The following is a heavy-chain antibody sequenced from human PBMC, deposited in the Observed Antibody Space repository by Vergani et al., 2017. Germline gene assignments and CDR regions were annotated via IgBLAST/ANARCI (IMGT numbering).Heavy chain of an antibody. D-gene: IGHD3-10*01. J-gene: IGHJ4*02. Sequence: QVQLVQSGAEVKKPGASVKVSCKVSGYTLPELSMYWVRQAPGKGLEWMGGFDPEDGETIYAQKFQGRVTMTEDTSTDTAYMELSSLRSEDTAVYYCATGQGKLWFGTHFFDYWGQGTLVTVSS. CDR3: ATGQGKLWFGTHFFDY. V-gene: IGHV1-24*01. CDR2: FDPEDGET. CDR1: GYTLPELS.